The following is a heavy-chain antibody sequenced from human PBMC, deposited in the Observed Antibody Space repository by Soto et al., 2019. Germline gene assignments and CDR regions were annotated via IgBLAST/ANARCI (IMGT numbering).Heavy chain of an antibody. D-gene: IGHD3-9*01. CDR2: ISYDGSNK. CDR1: GFTFSSYA. J-gene: IGHJ4*02. V-gene: IGHV3-30-3*01. Sequence: GGSLRLSCAASGFTFSSYAMHWVRQAPGKGLEWVAVISYDGSNKYYADSVKGRFTISRDNSKNTLYLQMNSLRAEDTAVYYCARAPTSLRYFDWSFDYWGQGTLVTVSS. CDR3: ARAPTSLRYFDWSFDY.